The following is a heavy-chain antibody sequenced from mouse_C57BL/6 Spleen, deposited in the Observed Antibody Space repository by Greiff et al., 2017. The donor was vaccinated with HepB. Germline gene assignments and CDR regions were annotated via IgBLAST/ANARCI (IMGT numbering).Heavy chain of an antibody. J-gene: IGHJ3*01. Sequence: VQLKQSGAELVRPGASVKLSCTASGFNIKDDYMHWVKQRPEQGLEWIGWIDPENGDTEYASKFQGKATITADTSSNTSYLQLSSLTSEDTAVYYCTPTAQATGAYWGQGTLVTVSA. CDR1: GFNIKDDY. CDR2: IDPENGDT. V-gene: IGHV14-4*01. D-gene: IGHD3-2*02. CDR3: TPTAQATGAY.